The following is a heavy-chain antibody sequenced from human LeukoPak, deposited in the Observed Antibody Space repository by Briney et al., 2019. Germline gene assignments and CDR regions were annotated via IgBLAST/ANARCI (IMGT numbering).Heavy chain of an antibody. Sequence: GGSLRLSCAASGFTFSSYAMHWVRQAPGKGLEWVAVISYDGSNKYYADSVKGRFTISRDNSKNTLYLQMNSLRAEDTAVYYCAREEMATIPHYFDYWGQGTLVTVSS. CDR3: AREEMATIPHYFDY. D-gene: IGHD5-24*01. V-gene: IGHV3-30-3*01. CDR1: GFTFSSYA. J-gene: IGHJ4*02. CDR2: ISYDGSNK.